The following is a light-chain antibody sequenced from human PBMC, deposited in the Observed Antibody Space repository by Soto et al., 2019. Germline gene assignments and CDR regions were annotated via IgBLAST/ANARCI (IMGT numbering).Light chain of an antibody. V-gene: IGKV3-20*01. Sequence: EIVLTQSPGTLSLSPGERATLSSRASQTLNRNYLAWYQQRPGQAPRLLIYAASSRATGIPDRFSGSGSGTDFTLTISRLEPEDFAVYYCQQYDASKTFGQGTRVE. CDR1: QTLNRNY. J-gene: IGKJ1*01. CDR2: AAS. CDR3: QQYDASKT.